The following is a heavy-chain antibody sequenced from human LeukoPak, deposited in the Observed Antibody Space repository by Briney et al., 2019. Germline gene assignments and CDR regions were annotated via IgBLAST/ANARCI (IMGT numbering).Heavy chain of an antibody. D-gene: IGHD6-6*01. J-gene: IGHJ4*02. CDR3: ARDRSVGVLPAPPFDF. V-gene: IGHV4-38-2*02. CDR1: GYSISSGYY. CDR2: VFHSGNT. Sequence: SETLSLTCTVSGYSISSGYYWGWIRQPPGKGLEWVGSVFHSGNTYYNPSLKSRLTISADTSKNQFSLTLTSVTAADTAVYYCARDRSVGVLPAPPFDFWGQGTLVTVSS.